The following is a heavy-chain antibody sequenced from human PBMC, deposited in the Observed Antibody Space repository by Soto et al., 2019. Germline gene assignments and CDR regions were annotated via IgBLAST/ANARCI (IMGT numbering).Heavy chain of an antibody. D-gene: IGHD3-10*01. CDR3: GKGGSFGGTFDS. V-gene: IGHV3-23*01. J-gene: IGHJ4*02. CDR2: FCSFGYSK. Sequence: GGSLRLSCAASGFTFIDYAMSWVRQAPGKGLEWVSIFCSFGYSKFSAASVKGRLPISKKNSKNTLYFKMKTLRAEDTAFYFCGKGGSFGGTFDSWGRGTLVTVSS. CDR1: GFTFIDYA.